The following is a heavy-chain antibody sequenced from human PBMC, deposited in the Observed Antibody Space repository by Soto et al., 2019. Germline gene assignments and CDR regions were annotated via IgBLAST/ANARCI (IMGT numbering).Heavy chain of an antibody. CDR3: ASGTTVGFPFDY. Sequence: ASVKVSCKASGYTFTSYDINWVRQATGQGLEWMGWMNANSGNTGYAQKFQGRVTMTRNTSMSTAYMELRSLRSEDTAVYYCASGTTVGFPFDYWGQGTLVTVSS. CDR2: MNANSGNT. CDR1: GYTFTSYD. J-gene: IGHJ4*02. D-gene: IGHD4-17*01. V-gene: IGHV1-8*01.